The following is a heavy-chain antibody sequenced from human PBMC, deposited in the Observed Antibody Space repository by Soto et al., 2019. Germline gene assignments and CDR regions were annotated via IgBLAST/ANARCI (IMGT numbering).Heavy chain of an antibody. CDR1: GFTFSSYA. J-gene: IGHJ4*02. CDR2: LSRSGGST. Sequence: EVQRLESGGGLVQPGGSLRLSCAASGFTFSSYAMSWVLQAPGKGLEWVSALSRSGGSTYYADSVKGRFTISRDNSKNTLYLQMNSLRAEDTAVYYCAKGGYCGGYCQLLGYWGQGTLVTVSS. CDR3: AKGGYCGGYCQLLGY. V-gene: IGHV3-23*01. D-gene: IGHD2-21*02.